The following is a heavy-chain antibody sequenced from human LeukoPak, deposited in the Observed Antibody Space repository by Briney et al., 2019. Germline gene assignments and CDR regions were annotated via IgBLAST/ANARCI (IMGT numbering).Heavy chain of an antibody. CDR2: IRHDGSNK. CDR1: GFTFSSYG. Sequence: LPGGPLRLSCGAPGFTFSSYGMHWVRQAPGKGLEWVAFIRHDGSNKYYADSVKGRFTISRDNSKNTLYLQMNSLRAEDTAVYYCAKDDDILGWGQGTLVTVSS. D-gene: IGHD3-9*01. CDR3: AKDDDILG. J-gene: IGHJ4*02. V-gene: IGHV3-30*02.